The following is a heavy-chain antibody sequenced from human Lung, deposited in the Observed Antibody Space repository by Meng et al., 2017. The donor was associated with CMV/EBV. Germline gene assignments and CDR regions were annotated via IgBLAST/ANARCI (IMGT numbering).Heavy chain of an antibody. CDR2: ISPSGGTT. Sequence: SXEASGFTFSSYPMNWVRRAPGKGLEWVSTISPSGGTTYYADSVKGRFTVSRDNSKNTLYLEMTSLRAEDTAIYYCAKAPSRFLKLLIQGRGWGQGTLVXVSS. J-gene: IGHJ4*02. V-gene: IGHV3-23*01. CDR3: AKAPSRFLKLLIQGRG. D-gene: IGHD3-3*01. CDR1: GFTFSSYP.